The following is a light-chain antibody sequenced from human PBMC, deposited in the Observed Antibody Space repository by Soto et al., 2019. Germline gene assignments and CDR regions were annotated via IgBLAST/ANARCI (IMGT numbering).Light chain of an antibody. J-gene: IGKJ1*01. V-gene: IGKV1-5*03. CDR2: KAS. Sequence: DIQMTQSPSTLSGSVGDRVTITCRASQTISSWLAWYQKKPGKAPKLLIYKASTLKSGVPSRFSGSGSGTEFTLTISSLQPDDFATYYCQQCFWHWTFGQGTKVDIK. CDR3: QQCFWHWT. CDR1: QTISSW.